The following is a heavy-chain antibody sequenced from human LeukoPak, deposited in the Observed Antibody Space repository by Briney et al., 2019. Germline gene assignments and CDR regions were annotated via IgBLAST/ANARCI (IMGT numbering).Heavy chain of an antibody. CDR3: TTTPGRDY. CDR2: VKSKADGGTT. D-gene: IGHD3-10*01. V-gene: IGHV3-15*01. Sequence: GGSLRLSCAASGFTFSNAWMSWVRQAPGKGLEWVGRVKSKADGGTTDYAAPVKGRFTISRDDSQNTLYLQMDSLKTEDTAMYYCTTTPGRDYWGQGTLVTVSS. J-gene: IGHJ4*02. CDR1: GFTFSNAW.